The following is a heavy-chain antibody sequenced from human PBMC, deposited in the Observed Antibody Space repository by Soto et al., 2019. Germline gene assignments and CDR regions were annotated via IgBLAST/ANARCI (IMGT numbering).Heavy chain of an antibody. D-gene: IGHD6-19*01. J-gene: IGHJ5*02. Sequence: QTGGSLRLSCATSGFTFNNYWMTWVRQAPGKGLEWVANIKQDGSEKYYVDSVKGRFTISRDNGKKSLYLQMNSLRAEDTAVYYCARPTSAYSIGWYNWFDPWGQGTLVTVSS. CDR3: ARPTSAYSIGWYNWFDP. CDR2: IKQDGSEK. V-gene: IGHV3-7*01. CDR1: GFTFNNYW.